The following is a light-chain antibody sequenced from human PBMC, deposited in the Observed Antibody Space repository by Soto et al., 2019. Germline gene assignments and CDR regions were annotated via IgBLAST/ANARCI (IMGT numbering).Light chain of an antibody. CDR3: QQRFLT. V-gene: IGKV3-11*01. CDR2: DAS. Sequence: EIVLTQSPATLSLSPGERATLSCRASHSVSNYLAWYQQRPGQAPRLLIYDASNRAAGIPARFSGSGSGTDFTLTISSLEPEDFAVYYCQQRFLTFGGETRVEIK. CDR1: HSVSNY. J-gene: IGKJ4*01.